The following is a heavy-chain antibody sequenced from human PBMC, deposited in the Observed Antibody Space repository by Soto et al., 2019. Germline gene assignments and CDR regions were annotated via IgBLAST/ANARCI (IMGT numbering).Heavy chain of an antibody. CDR2: IYYSGST. V-gene: IGHV4-59*01. CDR3: ARAPMLRYFDWSPNYYYMDV. Sequence: SETLSLTCTVSGGSISSYYWSWIRQPPGKGLEWIGYIYYSGSTNYNPSLKSRVTISVDTSKNQFSLKLSSVTAADTAVYYCARAPMLRYFDWSPNYYYMDVWGKGTTVTVSS. CDR1: GGSISSYY. J-gene: IGHJ6*03. D-gene: IGHD3-9*01.